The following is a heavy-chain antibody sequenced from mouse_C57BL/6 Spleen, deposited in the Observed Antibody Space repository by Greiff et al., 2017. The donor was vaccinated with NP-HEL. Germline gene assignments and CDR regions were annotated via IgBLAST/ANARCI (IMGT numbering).Heavy chain of an antibody. D-gene: IGHD2-4*01. V-gene: IGHV1-80*01. CDR1: GYAFSSYW. CDR2: IYPGDGDT. Sequence: VHLVESGAELVKPGASVKISCKASGYAFSSYWMNWVKQRPGKGLEWIGQIYPGDGDTNYNGKFKGKATLTADKSSSTAYMQLSSLTSEDSAVYFCAFYYDYGGRRAMDYWGQGTSVTVSS. CDR3: AFYYDYGGRRAMDY. J-gene: IGHJ4*01.